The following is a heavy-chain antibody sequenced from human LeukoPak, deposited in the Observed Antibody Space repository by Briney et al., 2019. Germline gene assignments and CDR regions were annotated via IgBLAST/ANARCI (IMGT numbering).Heavy chain of an antibody. D-gene: IGHD3-16*02. CDR2: INSEGTTT. J-gene: IGHJ3*02. Sequence: PGGSLRLSCAASGFTFSSYWMHWVRQGPGKGLEWVSRINSEGTTTMYADSVKGRFTTSRDNAKDTPSLQMNSLRAEDTAVYYCARMVSYAFDMWGQGTMVTVSS. V-gene: IGHV3-74*03. CDR1: GFTFSSYW. CDR3: ARMVSYAFDM.